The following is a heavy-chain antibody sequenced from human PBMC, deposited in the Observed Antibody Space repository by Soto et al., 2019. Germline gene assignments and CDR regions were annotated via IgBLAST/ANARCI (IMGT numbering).Heavy chain of an antibody. J-gene: IGHJ4*02. Sequence: QVHLVQYGAEVKKPGASVKVSCKGSSYTFTSYGISWVRQAPGQGLEWMGWISAHNGNTDYAQKLQGRVIVTRDTSTNTAYMELRSLRSDDTAVYYCARGRYGDYWGQGALVTVSS. CDR2: ISAHNGNT. CDR1: SYTFTSYG. CDR3: ARGRYGDY. V-gene: IGHV1-18*01. D-gene: IGHD1-1*01.